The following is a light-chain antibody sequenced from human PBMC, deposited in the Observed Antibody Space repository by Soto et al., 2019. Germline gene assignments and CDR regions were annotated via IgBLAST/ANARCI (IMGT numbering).Light chain of an antibody. Sequence: DIQMTQSPSALSASVGDRATITCRASQSISSWLAWYQQKPGKAPKLLIYDASTLQSGVPSRYSGSGAGTEFTLTISNLQPDDFATYCCQQYENSSPWTFGQGTKVEIK. V-gene: IGKV1-5*01. J-gene: IGKJ1*01. CDR2: DAS. CDR3: QQYENSSPWT. CDR1: QSISSW.